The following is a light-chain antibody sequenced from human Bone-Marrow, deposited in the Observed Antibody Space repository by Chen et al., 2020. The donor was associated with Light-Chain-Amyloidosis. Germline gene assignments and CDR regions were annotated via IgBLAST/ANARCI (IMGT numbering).Light chain of an antibody. CDR3: QVWDRSSDRAV. Sequence: SYVLTQPSSVSVAPGQTATIACGGKNIGSTSVHWYQQTPGQDPLLVVYDDSDRPSGIPERLSGSNSGNTATLTISRVEAGDEADYYCQVWDRSSDRAVFGGGTKLTDL. CDR1: NIGSTS. V-gene: IGLV3-21*02. CDR2: DDS. J-gene: IGLJ3*02.